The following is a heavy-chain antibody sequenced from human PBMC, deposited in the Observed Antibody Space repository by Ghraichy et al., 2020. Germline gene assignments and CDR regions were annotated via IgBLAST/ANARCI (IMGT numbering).Heavy chain of an antibody. CDR2: ISSSSSYI. J-gene: IGHJ2*01. CDR3: ARPYCSGGSCYSDWHFDL. Sequence: GGSLRLSCAASGFTFSSYSMNWVRQAPGKGLEWVSSISSSSSYIYYADSVKGRFTISRDNAKNSLYLQMNSLRAEDTDVYYCARPYCSGGSCYSDWHFDLWGHGTLVTVSS. V-gene: IGHV3-21*01. D-gene: IGHD2-15*01. CDR1: GFTFSSYS.